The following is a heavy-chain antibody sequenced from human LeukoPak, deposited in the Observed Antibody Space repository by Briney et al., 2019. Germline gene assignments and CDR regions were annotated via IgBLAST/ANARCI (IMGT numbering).Heavy chain of an antibody. D-gene: IGHD5-12*01. CDR1: GGSISSGGYY. V-gene: IGHV4-31*03. CDR2: IYYSGST. Sequence: SETLSLTCTVSGGSISSGGYYWSWIRQHPGKGLEWIGYIYYSGSTYYNPSLKSRVTISVDTSKNQFSLQLSSVTAADTAVYYCARDPRLRGDAFDIWGQGTMVTVSS. CDR3: ARDPRLRGDAFDI. J-gene: IGHJ3*02.